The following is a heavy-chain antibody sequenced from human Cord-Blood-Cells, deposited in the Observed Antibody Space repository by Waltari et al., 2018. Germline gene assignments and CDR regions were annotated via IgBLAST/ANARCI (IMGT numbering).Heavy chain of an antibody. V-gene: IGHV3-48*01. Sequence: EVQLVESGGGLVQPGGSLRLSCAASGFTFSSYSMNWVRQAPGKGLVWVSYISSSRSTIYYADSVKGRFTISRDNAKNSLYLQMNSLRAEDTAVYYCARGRGSSGMDVWGQGTTVTVSS. D-gene: IGHD6-6*01. J-gene: IGHJ6*02. CDR1: GFTFSSYS. CDR3: ARGRGSSGMDV. CDR2: ISSSRSTI.